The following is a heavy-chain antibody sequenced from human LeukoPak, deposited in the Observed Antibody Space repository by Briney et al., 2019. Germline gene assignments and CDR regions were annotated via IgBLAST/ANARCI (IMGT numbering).Heavy chain of an antibody. CDR2: FNHSGTT. Sequence: PSETLSLTCAVYGGSISGYYWSWIRQSPGKGLEWIGEFNHSGTTNYNASLKSRVTISVDTSKNQFSLKLSSVTAADTAVYYCARGVAGHYYDSSGLSHTFDYWGQGTLVTVSS. V-gene: IGHV4-34*01. J-gene: IGHJ4*02. CDR1: GGSISGYY. CDR3: ARGVAGHYYDSSGLSHTFDY. D-gene: IGHD3-22*01.